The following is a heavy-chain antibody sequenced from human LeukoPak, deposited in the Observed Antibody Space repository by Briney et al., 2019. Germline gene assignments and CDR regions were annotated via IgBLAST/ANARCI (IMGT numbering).Heavy chain of an antibody. V-gene: IGHV1-8*02. J-gene: IGHJ4*02. CDR1: GYTFTTFE. Sequence: ASVKVSCKASGYTFTTFEISWVRQAPGQGLEWMGWVNPNSGDTGYAQQIQGRVNLTRNTAIATAYMELSSLKSEDKAVYYCARVDTGLTYWGQGTLIIVSS. CDR2: VNPNSGDT. D-gene: IGHD2-8*02. CDR3: ARVDTGLTY.